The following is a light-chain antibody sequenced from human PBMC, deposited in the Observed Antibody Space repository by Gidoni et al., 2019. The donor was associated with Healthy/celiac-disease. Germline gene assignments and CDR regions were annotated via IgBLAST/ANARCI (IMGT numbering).Light chain of an antibody. CDR1: QGISSA. J-gene: IGKJ4*01. CDR3: QQFNSYPLT. Sequence: AIQLTQSPSSLAASVGDRVTITCRASQGISSALAWYQQKPGKAPKLLIYDASSLESGVPSRFSGSGSGTDFTLTISSLHPEDFATYYCQQFNSYPLTSGGGTKVEIK. V-gene: IGKV1-13*02. CDR2: DAS.